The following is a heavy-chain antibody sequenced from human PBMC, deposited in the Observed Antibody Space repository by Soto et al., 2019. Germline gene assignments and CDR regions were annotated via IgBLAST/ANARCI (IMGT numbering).Heavy chain of an antibody. CDR2: IFSNDEK. V-gene: IGHV2-26*01. J-gene: IGHJ5*02. CDR1: GFSLSNARMG. D-gene: IGHD6-13*01. CDR3: ARIPVQAAPGLFDP. Sequence: QVTLKESGPVLVNPTETLTLTCTVSGFSLSNARMGVSWIRQPPGKALEWLAHIFSNDEKSYSTSLKSRLTISKDTSKSQVVLTMTNMDPVDTATYYCARIPVQAAPGLFDPWGQGTLVTVSS.